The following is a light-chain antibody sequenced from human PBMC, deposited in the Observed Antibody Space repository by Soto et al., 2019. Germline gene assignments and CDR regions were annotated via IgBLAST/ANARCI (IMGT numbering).Light chain of an antibody. CDR3: QHYANSPPYT. J-gene: IGKJ2*01. CDR1: QNVNSN. V-gene: IGKV3-15*01. CDR2: GAS. Sequence: EIVMTQSPATLSVSPGERATLSCRASQNVNSNLAWYQQKPGQAPRLLIYGASTRATGIPARFSGSGSGTEFTLTISSLQSEDFAVYYCQHYANSPPYTFGQGTKLEIK.